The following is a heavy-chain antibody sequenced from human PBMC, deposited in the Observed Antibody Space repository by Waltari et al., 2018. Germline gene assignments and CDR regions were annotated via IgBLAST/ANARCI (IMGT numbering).Heavy chain of an antibody. CDR1: GFTFSSYG. V-gene: IGHV3-30*02. D-gene: IGHD2-2*01. CDR2: IRYDGSNK. J-gene: IGHJ5*02. CDR3: AKDGGCSSTSCYENWFDP. Sequence: QVQLVESGGGVVQPGGSLRLSCAASGFTFSSYGMHWVRQAPGKGLEWVAFIRYDGSNKYYADSVKGRFTISRDNSKNTLYLQMNSLRAEDTAVYYCAKDGGCSSTSCYENWFDPWGQGTLVTVSS.